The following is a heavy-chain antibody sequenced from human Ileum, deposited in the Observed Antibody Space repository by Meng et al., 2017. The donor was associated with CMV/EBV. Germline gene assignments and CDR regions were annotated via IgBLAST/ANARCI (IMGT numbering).Heavy chain of an antibody. J-gene: IGHJ4*02. CDR1: GGTSSNYG. CDR2: IIPIFGTS. CDR3: ARSHSLGENRPFDY. V-gene: IGHV1-69*05. D-gene: IGHD3-16*01. Sequence: SVKVSCKASGGTSSNYGIIWVRQAPGQGLEWMGGIIPIFGTSNYEQKFQGRVTIIMDEFTDTAYMELSSLRSEDTAVYYCARSHSLGENRPFDYWGQGTLVTVSS.